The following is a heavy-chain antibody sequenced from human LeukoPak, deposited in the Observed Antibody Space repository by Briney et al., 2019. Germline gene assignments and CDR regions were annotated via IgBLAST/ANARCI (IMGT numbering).Heavy chain of an antibody. V-gene: IGHV3-64*01. D-gene: IGHD1-26*01. CDR2: ISSNGGST. J-gene: IGHJ3*02. Sequence: GGSLRLSCAASGFTFSSYAMHWVRQAPGKGLEYVSAISSNGGSTYYANSVKGRFTISRDNSKNTLYLQMGSLRAEDMAVYYCARVEVGAIDHDAFDIWGQGTMVTVSS. CDR1: GFTFSSYA. CDR3: ARVEVGAIDHDAFDI.